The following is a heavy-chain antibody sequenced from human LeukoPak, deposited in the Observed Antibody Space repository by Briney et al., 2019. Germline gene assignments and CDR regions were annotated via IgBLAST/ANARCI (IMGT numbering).Heavy chain of an antibody. CDR2: IYYSGST. D-gene: IGHD3-22*01. Sequence: SETLSLTCTVSGGSTSSYYWSWIRQPPGKGLEWIGYIYYSGSTNYNPSLKSRVTISVDTSKNQFSLKLSSVTAADTAVYYCARSRPTYYYYDSSGYYTLDAFDIWGQGTMVTVSS. J-gene: IGHJ3*02. CDR1: GGSTSSYY. V-gene: IGHV4-59*08. CDR3: ARSRPTYYYYDSSGYYTLDAFDI.